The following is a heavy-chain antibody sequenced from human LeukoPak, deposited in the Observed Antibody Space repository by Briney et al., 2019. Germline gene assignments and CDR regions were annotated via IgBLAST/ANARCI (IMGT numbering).Heavy chain of an antibody. Sequence: PGGSLRLSCAASGLTFSSFAMRWVRQAPGKGLEWVSSVSGSGGATYYADSVKGRFTISRDNSKNTLFLQMSSLRVEDTAIYYCANEGTYYDSSGYYTHWGQGTLVAVSS. V-gene: IGHV3-23*01. CDR2: VSGSGGAT. CDR1: GLTFSSFA. J-gene: IGHJ4*02. CDR3: ANEGTYYDSSGYYTH. D-gene: IGHD3-22*01.